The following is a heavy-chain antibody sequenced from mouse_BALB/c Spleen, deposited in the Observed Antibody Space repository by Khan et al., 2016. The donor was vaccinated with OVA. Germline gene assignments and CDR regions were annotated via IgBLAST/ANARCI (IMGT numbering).Heavy chain of an antibody. CDR3: ARRHALDY. CDR1: GYTFTDYT. J-gene: IGHJ4*01. Sequence: QIELVQSGAELKKPGETVKISCKASGYTFTDYTMHWVKQTPGKGLEWMGWINTGTGDTTYADNFKGKFTFSLEKSASTAYLQINNLKNDDTATYYCARRHALDYWGQGTLVTVSA. V-gene: IGHV9-2-1*01. CDR2: INTGTGDT.